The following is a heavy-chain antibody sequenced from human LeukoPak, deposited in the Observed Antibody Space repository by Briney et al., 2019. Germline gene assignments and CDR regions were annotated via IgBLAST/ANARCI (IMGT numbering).Heavy chain of an antibody. CDR1: GGSISSYY. V-gene: IGHV4-4*07. D-gene: IGHD6-13*01. J-gene: IGHJ6*03. CDR2: IYTSGST. Sequence: ETLSLTCTVSGGSISSYYWSWIRQPAGKGLEWIGRIYTSGSTNYNPSLKSRVTVSVDTSKNQFSLKLSSVTAADTAVYYCVGSQAAAGYYYYYYMDVWGKGTTVTISS. CDR3: VGSQAAAGYYYYYYMDV.